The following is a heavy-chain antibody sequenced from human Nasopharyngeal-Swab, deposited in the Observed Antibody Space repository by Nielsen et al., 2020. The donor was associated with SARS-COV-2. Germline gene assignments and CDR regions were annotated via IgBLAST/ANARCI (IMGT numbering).Heavy chain of an antibody. CDR3: ARIKYSSFLWSGRDWFDP. CDR2: IFSNDEK. V-gene: IGHV2-26*01. D-gene: IGHD6-6*01. Sequence: WIGPCAWTGREWLAHIFSNDEKSYSTSLKSRLTISKDTSKSQVVLTMTNMDPVDTATYYCARIKYSSFLWSGRDWFDPWGQGTLVTVSS. J-gene: IGHJ5*02.